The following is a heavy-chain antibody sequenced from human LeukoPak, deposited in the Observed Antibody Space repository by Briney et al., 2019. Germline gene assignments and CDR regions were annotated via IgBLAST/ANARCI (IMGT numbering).Heavy chain of an antibody. D-gene: IGHD6-13*01. CDR1: GYTFTGYY. Sequence: GASVKVSCKASGYTFTGYYMHWVRQAPGQGLEWMGWINPNSGGTNYAQKFQGRVTMTRDTSISTAYMELSRLRSDDTAVYYCARGAAGTSLFYYYYMDVWGKGTTVTVSS. CDR2: INPNSGGT. J-gene: IGHJ6*03. V-gene: IGHV1-2*02. CDR3: ARGAAGTSLFYYYYMDV.